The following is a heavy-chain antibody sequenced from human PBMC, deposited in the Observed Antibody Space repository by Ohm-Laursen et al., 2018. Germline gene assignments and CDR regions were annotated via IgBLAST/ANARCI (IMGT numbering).Heavy chain of an antibody. V-gene: IGHV3-21*01. CDR3: ARDAGQWLGGHYFDY. Sequence: GSLRLSCAASGFTFSSYSMNWVRQAPGKGLEWVSSISSSSSYIYYADSVKGRFTISRDNAKNSLYLQMNSLRAEDTAVYYCARDAGQWLGGHYFDYWGQGTLVTVSS. CDR2: ISSSSSYI. CDR1: GFTFSSYS. D-gene: IGHD6-19*01. J-gene: IGHJ4*02.